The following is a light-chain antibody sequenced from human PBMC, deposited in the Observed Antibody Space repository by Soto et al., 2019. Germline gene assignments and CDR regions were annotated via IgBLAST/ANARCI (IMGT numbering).Light chain of an antibody. CDR3: CSYAGNKTVV. CDR1: NIGSKS. J-gene: IGLJ3*02. V-gene: IGLV3-21*02. CDR2: DDT. Sequence: SYELTQPPSVSVAPGQTARFTCGGDNIGSKSVHWYQQKPGQAPVLVVYDDTGRPSGIPERFSGSNSGNTATLTISRVEAGDEADYYCCSYAGNKTVVFGGGTKLTVL.